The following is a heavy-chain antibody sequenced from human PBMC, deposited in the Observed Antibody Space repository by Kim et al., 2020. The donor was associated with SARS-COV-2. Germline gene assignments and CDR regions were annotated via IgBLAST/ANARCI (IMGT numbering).Heavy chain of an antibody. J-gene: IGHJ3*02. CDR3: AMGLPGGWAGDNEDFDI. CDR1: GGTFSSNA. V-gene: IGHV1-69*04. D-gene: IGHD1-26*01. CDR2: IIPILGIA. Sequence: SVKVSCKASGGTFSSNAISWVRQAPGEGIEWMGRIIPILGIANYAQKFQGRVTIIADKSTSTAYKELSSLKSADTAVYNWAMGLPGGWAGDNEDFDIWG.